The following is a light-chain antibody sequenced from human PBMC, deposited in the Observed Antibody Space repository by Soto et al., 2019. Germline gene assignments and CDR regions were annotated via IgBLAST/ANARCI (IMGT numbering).Light chain of an antibody. CDR3: QTCETGFVI. CDR2: VNNDGSH. V-gene: IGLV4-69*01. Sequence: QSVLTQSPSASASLGASVKLTCTLSSGHSSNAIAWHQQLPQKGPRYLMKVNNDGSHTKGAGIPDRFSGSSSGAERYLIISSLQSDDEADYYCQTCETGFVIFGGGTKVTVL. CDR1: SGHSSNA. J-gene: IGLJ2*01.